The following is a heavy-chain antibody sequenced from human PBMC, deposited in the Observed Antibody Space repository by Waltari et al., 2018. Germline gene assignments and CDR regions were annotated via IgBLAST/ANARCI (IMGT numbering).Heavy chain of an antibody. V-gene: IGHV4-59*01. D-gene: IGHD6-19*01. Sequence: QVQLQESGPGLVKPSETLSLTCTVSGGSISSYYWSWIRQPPGKGLEWIGYISNSGSTNYNPSLKSRGTISVDTSKNQFSQKLSSVTAADTAMYYCARGSGWYYYWGQGTLVTVSS. CDR3: ARGSGWYYY. J-gene: IGHJ4*02. CDR2: ISNSGST. CDR1: GGSISSYY.